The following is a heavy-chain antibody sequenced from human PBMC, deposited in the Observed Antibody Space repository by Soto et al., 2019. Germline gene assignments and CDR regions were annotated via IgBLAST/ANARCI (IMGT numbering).Heavy chain of an antibody. CDR1: GFTFSSYS. D-gene: IGHD2-15*01. Sequence: GGSLRLSCVASGFTFSSYSMNWVRQAPGKGLEWVSSISSSSSYIYYADSVKGRFIISRDNAKNSLYLQMNSLRAEDTAVYYCARYCSGGDCYSAFGIWGQGTMVTVSS. J-gene: IGHJ3*02. CDR2: ISSSSSYI. CDR3: ARYCSGGDCYSAFGI. V-gene: IGHV3-21*01.